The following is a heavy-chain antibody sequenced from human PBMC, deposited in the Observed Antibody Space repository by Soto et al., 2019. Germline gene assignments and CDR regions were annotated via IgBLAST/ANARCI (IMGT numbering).Heavy chain of an antibody. D-gene: IGHD2-21*01. V-gene: IGHV4-39*01. J-gene: IGHJ5*02. CDR1: GGSISTRRSY. CDR2: IFYSGST. CDR3: ARQPTTGDTDLWFDP. Sequence: QLQLLESGPGLVKASETLSLTCNVSGGSISTRRSYWAWIRQPPGKGLEWLANIFYSGSTYYNPSLASRVTVSVDTSKNEFSLKLRSVTAADTAVYYCARQPTTGDTDLWFDPWGQGTLVTVSS.